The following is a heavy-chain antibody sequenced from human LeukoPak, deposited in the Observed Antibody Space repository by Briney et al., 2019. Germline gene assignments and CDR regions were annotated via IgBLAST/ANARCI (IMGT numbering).Heavy chain of an antibody. CDR2: ISDDGIKK. D-gene: IGHD3-22*01. CDR3: AKDQVPFDSRYGMDV. Sequence: GGSLRLSCAASGFSFRSYGMHWVREAPGKGREWGALISDDGIKKYYVESVKSRVSISRDNSNNTLYLKMNSLRAEDTATYYCAKDQVPFDSRYGMDVWGQGTTVTVSS. J-gene: IGHJ6*02. V-gene: IGHV3-30*18. CDR1: GFSFRSYG.